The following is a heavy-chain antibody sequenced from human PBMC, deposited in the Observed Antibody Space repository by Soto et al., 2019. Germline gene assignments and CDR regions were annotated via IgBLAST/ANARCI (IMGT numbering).Heavy chain of an antibody. CDR3: AREDIQDIVVVVVAPEGLGY. V-gene: IGHV1-18*01. CDR2: ISGYNGNS. CDR1: GYTFTSYG. Sequence: QVQLVQSGAEVKKPGASVKVSCKASGYTFTSYGISWVRQAPGQGLEWMGRISGYNGNSNYVQNLQGRVTMTTDTSTSTAYMELRSLRSDDTAVYYCAREDIQDIVVVVVAPEGLGYWGQGTLVTVSS. D-gene: IGHD2-15*01. J-gene: IGHJ4*02.